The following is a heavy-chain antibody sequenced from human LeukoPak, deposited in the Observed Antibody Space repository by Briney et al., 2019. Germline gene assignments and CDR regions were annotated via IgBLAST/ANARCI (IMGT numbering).Heavy chain of an antibody. J-gene: IGHJ4*02. CDR3: ARGMYDYGDYAAEDY. CDR2: INHSGST. V-gene: IGHV4-34*01. CDR1: GGSFSGYY. D-gene: IGHD4-17*01. Sequence: PSETLSLTCAVYGGSFSGYYWSWIRQPPGKGLEWIGEINHSGSTNYNPSLKSRVTISVDTSKNQFSLKLSSVTAADTAVYYCARGMYDYGDYAAEDYWGQGTLVTVSS.